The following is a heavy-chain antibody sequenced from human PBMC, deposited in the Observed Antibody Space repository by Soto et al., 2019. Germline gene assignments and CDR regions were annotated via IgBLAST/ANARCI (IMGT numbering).Heavy chain of an antibody. D-gene: IGHD3-3*01. CDR2: INSDGSST. CDR3: ARAELGLGDFWSGYYPPGHY. CDR1: EFIFSNYA. V-gene: IGHV3-74*01. J-gene: IGHJ4*02. Sequence: PGGSLRLSCTASEFIFSNYAMSWVRQAPGKGLVWVSRINSDGSSTSYADSVKGRFTISRDNAKNTLYLQMNSLRAEDTAVYYCARAELGLGDFWSGYYPPGHYWGQGTLVTVSS.